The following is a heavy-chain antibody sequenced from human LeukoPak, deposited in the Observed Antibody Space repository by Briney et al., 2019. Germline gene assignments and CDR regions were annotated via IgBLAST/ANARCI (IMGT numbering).Heavy chain of an antibody. CDR1: GFTFSSFA. D-gene: IGHD6-13*01. CDR3: AKVPGIAAAGRMDV. Sequence: GGSLRLSCAASGFTFSSFAMNWVRQAPGKGLEWVSTISGNGGATYYADSVKGRFTISRDNSKNTLYLQMNSLRAEDTAVYYCAKVPGIAAAGRMDVWGQGTTVTVSS. CDR2: ISGNGGAT. V-gene: IGHV3-23*01. J-gene: IGHJ6*02.